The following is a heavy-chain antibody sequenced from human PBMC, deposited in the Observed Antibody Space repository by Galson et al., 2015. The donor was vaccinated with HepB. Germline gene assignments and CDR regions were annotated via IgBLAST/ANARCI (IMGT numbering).Heavy chain of an antibody. V-gene: IGHV3-30*03. Sequence: SLTLSCAASGFTFSNCGMHWVRQSPGKGLEWVTVISYGGSNQYYADSVKGRFTISRDNAKNSLYLQMNSLRVEDTAIYYCARDPPLGAPFDYWGQGTLVTVSS. J-gene: IGHJ4*02. D-gene: IGHD7-27*01. CDR1: GFTFSNCG. CDR3: ARDPPLGAPFDY. CDR2: ISYGGSNQ.